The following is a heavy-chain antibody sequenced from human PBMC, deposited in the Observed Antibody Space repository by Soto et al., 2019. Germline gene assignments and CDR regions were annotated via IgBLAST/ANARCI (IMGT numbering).Heavy chain of an antibody. D-gene: IGHD2-2*01. CDR1: GFTFRSYW. J-gene: IGHJ4*02. V-gene: IGHV3-74*01. Sequence: EVQLVESGGGLVQPGGSLRLSCAASGFTFRSYWMQWVRQATGKGLAWVSRINSAGSRTSYADSVKGRFTISRDNAKNTLYLQMDSQRAEDTAVYYCARGYTRYCCNYVCSWADHWGQGTLVTVSS. CDR3: ARGYTRYCCNYVCSWADH. CDR2: INSAGSRT.